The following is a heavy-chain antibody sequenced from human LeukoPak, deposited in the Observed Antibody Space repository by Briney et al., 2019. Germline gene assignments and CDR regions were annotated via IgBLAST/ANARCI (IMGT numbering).Heavy chain of an antibody. J-gene: IGHJ4*02. D-gene: IGHD3-10*01. V-gene: IGHV3-30*19. CDR1: GFTFSSYG. Sequence: PGGSLRLSCAAGGFTFSSYGMHWVRQAPGKGLEGVAVISYDGSNKYYADSVKGRFTISRDNSKNTLYLQMNSLRAEDTAVYYCASSRLGSGSYYFDYWGQGTLVTVSS. CDR2: ISYDGSNK. CDR3: ASSRLGSGSYYFDY.